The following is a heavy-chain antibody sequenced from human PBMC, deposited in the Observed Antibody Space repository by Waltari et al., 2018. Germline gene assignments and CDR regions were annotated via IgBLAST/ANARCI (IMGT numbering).Heavy chain of an antibody. CDR3: VKGGAVRPPFSYYMDV. CDR2: ISYDGDAI. V-gene: IGHV3-9*01. Sequence: EVRLVESGGALVQPGRSLRLSCAASGFTFSDYAMHWVRQVPGQDLEWISIISYDGDAIAYADSVKGRFVISRENAKHSLYLQMNSLGIEDTALYYCVKGGAVRPPFSYYMDVWGKGTTVTVSS. D-gene: IGHD6-6*01. J-gene: IGHJ6*03. CDR1: GFTFSDYA.